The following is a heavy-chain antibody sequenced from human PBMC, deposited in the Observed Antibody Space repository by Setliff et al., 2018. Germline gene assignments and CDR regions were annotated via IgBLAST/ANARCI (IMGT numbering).Heavy chain of an antibody. CDR1: NGSVSTTSHY. Sequence: SETLSLTCTVSNGSVSTTSHYWGWVRQPPGKGLEWIGSVYYSGYTYYSPSLESRVAISVDTSKNQFSLKVNSVTAADTAVYYCARVDFTMLQGVLGYWGQGTLVTVSS. D-gene: IGHD3-10*01. V-gene: IGHV4-39*07. J-gene: IGHJ4*02. CDR3: ARVDFTMLQGVLGY. CDR2: VYYSGYT.